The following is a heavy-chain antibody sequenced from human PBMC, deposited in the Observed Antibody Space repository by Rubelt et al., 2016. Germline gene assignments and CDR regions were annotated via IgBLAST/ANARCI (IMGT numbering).Heavy chain of an antibody. CDR3: ARGGLRVGRAQHF. J-gene: IGHJ4*02. CDR2: INHSGST. D-gene: IGHD2/OR15-2a*01. Sequence: QVQLQQWGAGLLKPSETLSLTCAVYGGSFSGYYWSWIRQPPGKGLEWIGEINHSGSTYYNPSLKSRVTMSVDSSKNQFSLNLTSVTVADTAVYYCARGGLRVGRAQHFWSQGTLVTVSS. CDR1: GGSFSGYY. V-gene: IGHV4-34*01.